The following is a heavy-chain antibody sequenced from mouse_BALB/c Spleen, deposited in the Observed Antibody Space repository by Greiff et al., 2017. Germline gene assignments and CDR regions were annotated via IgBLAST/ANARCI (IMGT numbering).Heavy chain of an antibody. CDR2: IYWDDDK. V-gene: IGHV8-12*01. D-gene: IGHD1-1*02. CDR3: ARKNYGLGNYFDY. CDR1: GFSLSTSGMG. Sequence: QVTLNVSGPGILQPSQTLSLTCSFSGFSLSTSGMGVSWIRQPSGKGLEWLAHIYWDDDKRYNPSLKSRLTISKDTSRNQVFLKITSVDTADTATYYCARKNYGLGNYFDYWGQGTTLTVPS. J-gene: IGHJ2*01.